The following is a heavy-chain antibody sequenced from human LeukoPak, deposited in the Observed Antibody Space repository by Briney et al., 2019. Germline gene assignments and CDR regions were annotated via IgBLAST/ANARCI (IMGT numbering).Heavy chain of an antibody. Sequence: ASVKVSCKASGYTFTNYNIDWVRQATGQGLEWMGWINPNSGRAGCVQKFQGRVNITRDTSISTAYMELSSLRSEDTAVYYCVRVYHDGSFESGNWFYPWGQGTLVTVSS. D-gene: IGHD3-22*01. CDR1: GYTFTNYN. V-gene: IGHV1-8*01. CDR3: VRVYHDGSFESGNWFYP. CDR2: INPNSGRA. J-gene: IGHJ5*02.